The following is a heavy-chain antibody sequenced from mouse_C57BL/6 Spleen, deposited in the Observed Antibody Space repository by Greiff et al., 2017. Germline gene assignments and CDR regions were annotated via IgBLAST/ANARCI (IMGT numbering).Heavy chain of an antibody. J-gene: IGHJ3*01. CDR2: IHPSDSDT. V-gene: IGHV1-74*01. CDR1: GYTFTSYW. D-gene: IGHD2-3*01. CDR3: AISYDGYYPWFAY. Sequence: QVQLKQPGAELVKPGASVKVSCKASGYTFTSYWMHWVKQRPGQGLEWIGRIHPSDSDTNYNQKFKGKATLTVDKSSSTAYMQLSSLTSEDSAVYYCAISYDGYYPWFAYWGQGTLVTVSA.